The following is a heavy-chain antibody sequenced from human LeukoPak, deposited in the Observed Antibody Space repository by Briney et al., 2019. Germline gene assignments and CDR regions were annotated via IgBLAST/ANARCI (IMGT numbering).Heavy chain of an antibody. CDR2: IYYSGST. J-gene: IGHJ4*02. V-gene: IGHV4-39*07. D-gene: IGHD3-10*01. CDR1: GGSISSSSYY. Sequence: SETLSLTCTVSGGSISSSSYYWGWIRQPPGKGLEWIGSIYYSGSTYYNPSLKSRVTISVDTSKNQFSLKLSSVTAADTAVYYCARAPPDVWFGELSRPYYFDYWGQGTLVTVSS. CDR3: ARAPPDVWFGELSRPYYFDY.